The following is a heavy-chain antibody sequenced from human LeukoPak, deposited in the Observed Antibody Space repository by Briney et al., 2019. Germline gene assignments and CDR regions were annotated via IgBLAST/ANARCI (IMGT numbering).Heavy chain of an antibody. V-gene: IGHV3-23*01. CDR2: ISSSGGNT. CDR1: GFTFSSYA. Sequence: GGSLRLSCATSGFTFSSYAMSWVRQAPGKGLEWVSAISSSGGNTHYADSVKGRFTISRDNSKNTLYLQMNSLRGDDTAVYYCVKHPGSGSHFDYWGQGTLVTVSS. J-gene: IGHJ4*02. D-gene: IGHD3-10*01. CDR3: VKHPGSGSHFDY.